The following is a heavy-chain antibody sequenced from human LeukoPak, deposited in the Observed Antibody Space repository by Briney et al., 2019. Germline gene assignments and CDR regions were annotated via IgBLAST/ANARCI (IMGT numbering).Heavy chain of an antibody. Sequence: ASVKVSCKSAGYTFTSHYMHWVRQDPGQGLEWMGIINPSGGSTSYAQKFQGRVTMTRDMSTSTDYMELSSLRSEDTAVYYCARDLYVGYSYGPLGYWGQGTMFTVSS. CDR2: INPSGGST. CDR3: ARDLYVGYSYGPLGY. V-gene: IGHV1-46*01. CDR1: GYTFTSHY. J-gene: IGHJ4*02. D-gene: IGHD5-18*01.